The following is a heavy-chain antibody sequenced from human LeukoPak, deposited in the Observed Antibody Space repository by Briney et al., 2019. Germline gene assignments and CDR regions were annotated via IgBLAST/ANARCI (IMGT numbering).Heavy chain of an antibody. J-gene: IGHJ4*02. D-gene: IGHD1-14*01. Sequence: GGSLRLSCTASRLTFSTSGFNWVRQAPGKGLEWVASIGPTGSDRYHADSIKGPFTISRDNANNFLYLQMNSLRAEDTAVYYCATETNGRHYDYWGQGTLLTVSS. CDR1: RLTFSTSG. CDR3: ATETNGRHYDY. V-gene: IGHV3-21*06. CDR2: IGPTGSDR.